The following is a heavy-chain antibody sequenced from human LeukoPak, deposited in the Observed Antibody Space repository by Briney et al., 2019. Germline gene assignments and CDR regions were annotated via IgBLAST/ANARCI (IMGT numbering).Heavy chain of an antibody. D-gene: IGHD3-10*01. Sequence: GASVKVSCKASGYTFTGYYMHWVRRAPGQGLEWMGWINPNSGGTNYAQKFQGRVTTTRDTSISTAYMELSRLRSDDTAVYYCARASYGSGGDYWGQGTLVTVSS. CDR1: GYTFTGYY. V-gene: IGHV1-2*02. CDR2: INPNSGGT. CDR3: ARASYGSGGDY. J-gene: IGHJ4*02.